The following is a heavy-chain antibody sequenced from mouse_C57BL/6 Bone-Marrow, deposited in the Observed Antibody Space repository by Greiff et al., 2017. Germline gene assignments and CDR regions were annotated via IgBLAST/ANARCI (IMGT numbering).Heavy chain of an antibody. J-gene: IGHJ3*01. Sequence: EVQGVESGGGLVKPGGSLKLSCAASGFTFSSYAMSWVRQSPEKRLEWVAEISSGGSYTYYPDTVTGRFTISRDNAKNTLYLEMSSLRSEDTAMYYCAWVYGNFFAYWGQGTLVTVSA. CDR3: AWVYGNFFAY. D-gene: IGHD2-1*01. CDR1: GFTFSSYA. CDR2: ISSGGSYT. V-gene: IGHV5-9-4*01.